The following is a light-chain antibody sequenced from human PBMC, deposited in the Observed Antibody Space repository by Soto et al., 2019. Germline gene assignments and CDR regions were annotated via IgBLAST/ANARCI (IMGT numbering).Light chain of an antibody. CDR3: QSYDRSLSHGV. V-gene: IGLV1-40*01. CDR1: SSNIGAGYD. J-gene: IGLJ2*01. Sequence: QSVLTQSPSVSGAPGQRVTISCTGSSSNIGAGYDVHWYQHLPGTAPKLLIFANNNRPSGVPDRISASKSGTSASLAITGLQAEDEADYYCQSYDRSLSHGVFGGGTKLTVL. CDR2: ANN.